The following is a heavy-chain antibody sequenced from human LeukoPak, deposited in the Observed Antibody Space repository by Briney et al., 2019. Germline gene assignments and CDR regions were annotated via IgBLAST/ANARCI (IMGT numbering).Heavy chain of an antibody. J-gene: IGHJ6*02. CDR2: IIPIFGIA. Sequence: ASVKVSCKASGGTFSSYAISWVLHAPGQGLEGMGRIIPIFGIANYAQKFQGRVTITEDKSTSTAYMELSSLRSEDTAVYYCARDQVEGYGMDVWGQGTTVTVSS. CDR1: GGTFSSYA. CDR3: ARDQVEGYGMDV. V-gene: IGHV1-69*04. D-gene: IGHD2-15*01.